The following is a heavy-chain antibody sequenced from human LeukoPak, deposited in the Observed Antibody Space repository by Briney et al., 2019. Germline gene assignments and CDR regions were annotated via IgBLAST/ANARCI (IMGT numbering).Heavy chain of an antibody. CDR1: GFTFTSHE. Sequence: AGGSLRLSCAASGFTFTSHEMNWVRQAPGKGLEWVSYINGDGSTTYYADSVKGRFTISRDNAKNSLYLQVNSLRAEDTAVYYCTRCGGDVVARIPWFDPWGQGTLVTVSS. V-gene: IGHV3-48*03. D-gene: IGHD5-12*01. J-gene: IGHJ5*02. CDR3: TRCGGDVVARIPWFDP. CDR2: INGDGSTT.